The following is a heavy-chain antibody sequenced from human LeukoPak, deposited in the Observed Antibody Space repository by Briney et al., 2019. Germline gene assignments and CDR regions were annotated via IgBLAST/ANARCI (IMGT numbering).Heavy chain of an antibody. V-gene: IGHV3-74*01. J-gene: IGHJ2*01. D-gene: IGHD1-26*01. Sequence: GGSLRLSCVASGFTFSGYWMHWVRQVPGKGLVWVSRISSDGSSTSYADSVKGRFTISRDNAENTLYLQMSSLRAEDTAVYFCARLVGSYWYFDLWGRGTLVTVSS. CDR3: ARLVGSYWYFDL. CDR1: GFTFSGYW. CDR2: ISSDGSST.